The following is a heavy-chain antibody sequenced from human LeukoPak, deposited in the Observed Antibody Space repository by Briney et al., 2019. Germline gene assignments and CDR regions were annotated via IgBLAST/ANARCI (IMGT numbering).Heavy chain of an antibody. D-gene: IGHD6-19*01. J-gene: IGHJ5*02. Sequence: SETLSLTCTVSGGSISSYYWSWIRQPPGKGLEWIGYIYYSGSTNYNPSLKSRVTISVDTSKNQFSLKLSSVTAADTAVYYCARGVPVAGTGRWFDPWGQGTLVTISS. CDR2: IYYSGST. V-gene: IGHV4-59*12. CDR3: ARGVPVAGTGRWFDP. CDR1: GGSISSYY.